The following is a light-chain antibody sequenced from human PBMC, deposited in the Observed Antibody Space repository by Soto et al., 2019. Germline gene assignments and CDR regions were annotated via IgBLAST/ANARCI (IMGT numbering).Light chain of an antibody. CDR3: QHYNTYPWT. Sequence: DIQMTQSPSILSASVGDRVTITCRASQSISSWLAWYQQKPGKAPNLMIYKASHLENGVPSRFSGSGSGTECTLTISSLQPGDVSTYYCQHYNTYPWTFGQGTKVDIK. J-gene: IGKJ1*01. CDR1: QSISSW. V-gene: IGKV1-5*03. CDR2: KAS.